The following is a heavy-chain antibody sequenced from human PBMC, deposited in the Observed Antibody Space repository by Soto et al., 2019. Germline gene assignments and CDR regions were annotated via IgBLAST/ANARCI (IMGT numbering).Heavy chain of an antibody. V-gene: IGHV4-30-4*01. CDR2: IYYSGST. D-gene: IGHD3-10*01. J-gene: IGHJ4*02. CDR3: ARDYYGSGKLDY. Sequence: SETLSLTCTVSGGSISSGDYYWSWIRQPPGKGLEWIGYIYYSGSTYYNPSLKSRVTISVDTSKNQFSLKLSSVTAADTAVYYCARDYYGSGKLDYWGQGTLVTVSS. CDR1: GGSISSGDYY.